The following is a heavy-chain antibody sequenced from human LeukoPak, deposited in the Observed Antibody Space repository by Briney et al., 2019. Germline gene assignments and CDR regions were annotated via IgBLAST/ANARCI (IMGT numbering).Heavy chain of an antibody. CDR1: GFTLSSYS. Sequence: GGSLRLSCTASGFTLSSYSMNWVRQAPGKGLEWVSYISSSSGTIYYADSVKGRLTISRDNAKNSLYLQMNSLRAEDTAVYYCARAANWSPFDYWGQGTLVTVSS. CDR2: ISSSSGTI. J-gene: IGHJ4*02. D-gene: IGHD1-20*01. V-gene: IGHV3-48*01. CDR3: ARAANWSPFDY.